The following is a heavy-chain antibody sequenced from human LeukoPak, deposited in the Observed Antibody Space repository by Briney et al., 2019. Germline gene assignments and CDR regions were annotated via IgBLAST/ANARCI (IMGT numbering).Heavy chain of an antibody. CDR3: AKDHDHDYVWGSYRYLYAFDI. Sequence: GGSLRLSCAASGFTFSSYEMNRVRQAPGKGLEWVSAISGSGGSTYYADSVKGRFTISRDNSKNTLYLQMNSLRAEDTAVYYCAKDHDHDYVWGSYRYLYAFDIWGQGTMVTVSS. J-gene: IGHJ3*02. CDR2: ISGSGGST. CDR1: GFTFSSYE. V-gene: IGHV3-23*01. D-gene: IGHD3-16*02.